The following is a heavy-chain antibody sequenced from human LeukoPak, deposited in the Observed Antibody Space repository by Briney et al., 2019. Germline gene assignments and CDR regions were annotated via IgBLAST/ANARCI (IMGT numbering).Heavy chain of an antibody. Sequence: GASVKVSCKASGYTFTSYDINWVRQATGQGLERMGWMNPNSGNTGYAQKFQGRATMTRDMSTSTVYMELSSLRSEDTAVYYCARVGDSSGYYKGYFDYWGQGTLVTVSS. J-gene: IGHJ4*02. CDR2: MNPNSGNT. CDR3: ARVGDSSGYYKGYFDY. D-gene: IGHD3-22*01. V-gene: IGHV1-8*02. CDR1: GYTFTSYD.